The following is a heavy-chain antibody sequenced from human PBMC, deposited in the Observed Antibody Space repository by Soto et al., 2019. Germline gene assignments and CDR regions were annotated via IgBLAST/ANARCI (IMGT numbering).Heavy chain of an antibody. CDR1: GFSLSTSGVG. D-gene: IGHD2-21*02. Sequence: SGPTLVNPTQTLTLTCSFSGFSLSTSGVGVGWIRQPPGKALEWLALIYWDDDKRYSPSLRSRLTVTKDTSKNQVVLIMTNMDPVDTATYYCAQSRCGDDCLQSYASHSYYGMDVWGQGTTVTFSS. CDR2: IYWDDDK. CDR3: AQSRCGDDCLQSYASHSYYGMDV. V-gene: IGHV2-5*02. J-gene: IGHJ6*02.